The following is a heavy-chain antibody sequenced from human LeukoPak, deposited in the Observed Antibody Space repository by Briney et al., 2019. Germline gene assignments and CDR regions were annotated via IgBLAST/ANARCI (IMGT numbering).Heavy chain of an antibody. CDR1: GFTFSSYA. CDR3: ARDAEGPLDY. CDR2: ISYDGSNK. Sequence: GGSLRLSCAASGFTFSSYAMHWVRQAPGKGLEWVAVISYDGSNKYYADSVKGRFTISSDNSKNTLYLQMNSLRAEDTAVYYCARDAEGPLDYWGQGTLVTVSS. V-gene: IGHV3-30-3*01. J-gene: IGHJ4*02.